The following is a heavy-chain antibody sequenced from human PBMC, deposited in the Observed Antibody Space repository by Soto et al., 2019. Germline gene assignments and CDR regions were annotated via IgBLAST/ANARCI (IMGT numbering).Heavy chain of an antibody. CDR1: GVPISSGSHY. Sequence: QLQLQESGPRLLKPSEALSLICTVSGVPISSGSHYWGWIRQSPGKGLEWIVSIYYSGSTHYNPALKNRFAISVVTSKNQFSLKLSSVAAADAAVYYCAGPLHLGGMVYWYIELGGRDTLVNVSS. D-gene: IGHD3-10*01. V-gene: IGHV4-39*01. CDR3: AGPLHLGGMVYWYIEL. CDR2: IYYSGST. J-gene: IGHJ2*01.